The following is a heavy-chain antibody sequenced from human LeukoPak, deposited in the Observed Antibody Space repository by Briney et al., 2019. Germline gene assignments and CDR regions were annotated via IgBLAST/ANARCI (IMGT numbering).Heavy chain of an antibody. CDR2: INPNSGGT. J-gene: IGHJ4*02. Sequence: ASVKVSCKTSGYTFTDYFMQWVRHAPGQGLEWMGWINPNSGGTSYAKKFQGGVTMTRDTSISTAYMELSRLRSDDTAVYYCARDYELGTAGTAYEYFDNWGQGTLVTVSS. V-gene: IGHV1-2*02. D-gene: IGHD1-1*01. CDR3: ARDYELGTAGTAYEYFDN. CDR1: GYTFTDYF.